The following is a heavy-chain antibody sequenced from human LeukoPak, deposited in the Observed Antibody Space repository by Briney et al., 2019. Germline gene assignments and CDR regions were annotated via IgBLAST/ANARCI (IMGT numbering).Heavy chain of an antibody. CDR2: IYYSGNT. D-gene: IGHD1-1*01. Sequence: SETLSLTCEVSGGSITSSPYWWGWIRQPPEKGLEWVGTIYYSGNTFYHSSLASRVTISADTSKNQVSLRLTSVTAADTAVYYCARRAYGTGLDFWGQGTVVTVSS. J-gene: IGHJ4*02. CDR3: ARRAYGTGLDF. CDR1: GGSITSSPYW. V-gene: IGHV4-39*01.